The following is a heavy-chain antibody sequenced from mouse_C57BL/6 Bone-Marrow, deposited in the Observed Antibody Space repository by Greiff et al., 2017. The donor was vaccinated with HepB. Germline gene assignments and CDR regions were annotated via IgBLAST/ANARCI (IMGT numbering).Heavy chain of an antibody. Sequence: QVQLQQSGAELARPGASVKLSCKASGYTFTSYGISWVKQRTGQGLEWIGEIYPRSGNTYYNEKFKGKATLTADKSSSTAYMELRSLTSEDSAVYVCARSDYYGSSSAWFAYWGQGTLVTVSA. CDR1: GYTFTSYG. D-gene: IGHD1-1*01. V-gene: IGHV1-81*01. CDR3: ARSDYYGSSSAWFAY. J-gene: IGHJ3*01. CDR2: IYPRSGNT.